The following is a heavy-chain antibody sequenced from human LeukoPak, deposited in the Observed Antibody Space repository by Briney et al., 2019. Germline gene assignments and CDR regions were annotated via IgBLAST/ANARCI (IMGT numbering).Heavy chain of an antibody. J-gene: IGHJ6*02. D-gene: IGHD3-22*01. CDR1: GGSISSGGYY. Sequence: SQTLSLTCTVSGGSISSGGYYWSWIRQHPGKGLEWIGYIYYSGSTYYNPSLKSRVTISVDTSKNQFSLKLSSVTAGDTAVYYCARGLTTYHYYYYGMDVWGQGTTVTVSS. V-gene: IGHV4-31*03. CDR2: IYYSGST. CDR3: ARGLTTYHYYYYGMDV.